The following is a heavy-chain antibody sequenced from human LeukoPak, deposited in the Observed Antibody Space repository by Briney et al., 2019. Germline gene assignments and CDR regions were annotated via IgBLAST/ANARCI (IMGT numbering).Heavy chain of an antibody. CDR3: ARGGYFGVVIFDY. V-gene: IGHV4-59*01. J-gene: IGHJ4*02. CDR1: GGSIGSYY. CDR2: IYYSGST. Sequence: SETLSPTCTVSGGSIGSYYWSWIRQPPGKGLEWIGYIYYSGSTNYSPSLKSRVTISVDTSKNQFSLKLTSVTAADTAVYYCARGGYFGVVIFDYWGQGTLVTVSS. D-gene: IGHD3-3*01.